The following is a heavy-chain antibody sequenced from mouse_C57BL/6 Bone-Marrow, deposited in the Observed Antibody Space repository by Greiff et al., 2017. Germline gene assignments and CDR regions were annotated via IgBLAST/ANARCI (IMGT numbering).Heavy chain of an antibody. V-gene: IGHV1-26*01. D-gene: IGHD2-1*01. J-gene: IGHJ4*01. CDR3: ARSIYYGNYDAMDY. CDR1: GYTFTNSS. Sequence: EVHLQQSGPGRVKPGPSVKISGKASGYTFTNSSLNWVKQSHGRSLGWIGDINPNNGGTSYNQKLKGKATLTVDKSSSTAYMELRSLTSEDSAVYYCARSIYYGNYDAMDYWGQGTSVTVSS. CDR2: INPNNGGT.